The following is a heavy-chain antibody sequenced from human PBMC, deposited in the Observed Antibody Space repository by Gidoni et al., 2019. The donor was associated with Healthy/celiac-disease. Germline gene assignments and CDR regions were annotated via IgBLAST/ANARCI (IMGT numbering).Heavy chain of an antibody. CDR3: TTDIFSGWYLIDY. CDR1: GFSFINAW. V-gene: IGHV3-15*01. CDR2: IKSKTDGGTT. Sequence: EVQLVESGGCLVKPGGSLRLSCAASGFSFINAWMSWVRQAPGKGLEWVGRIKSKTDGGTTDYAAPVKGRFTISRDDSKNTLYLQMNSLKTEDTAVYYCTTDIFSGWYLIDYWGQGTLVTVSS. J-gene: IGHJ4*02. D-gene: IGHD6-19*01.